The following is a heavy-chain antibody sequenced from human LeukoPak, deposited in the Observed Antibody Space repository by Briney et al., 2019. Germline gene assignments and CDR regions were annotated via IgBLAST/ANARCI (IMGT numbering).Heavy chain of an antibody. CDR1: GGSISSSSYY. CDR3: ARRTPLHYMDV. V-gene: IGHV4-39*01. J-gene: IGHJ6*03. D-gene: IGHD2-15*01. Sequence: PSETLPLTCTVSGGSISSSSYYWGWIRQPPGKGLEWIGSIYYSGSTYYNPSLKSRVTISVDTSKNQFSLKLSSVTAADTAVYYCARRTPLHYMDVWGKGTTVTVSS. CDR2: IYYSGST.